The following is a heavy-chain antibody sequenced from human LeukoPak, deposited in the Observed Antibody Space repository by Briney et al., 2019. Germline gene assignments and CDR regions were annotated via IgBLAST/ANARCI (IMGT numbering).Heavy chain of an antibody. V-gene: IGHV3-23*01. D-gene: IGHD3-22*01. CDR3: AKFFDSSGYYYFDY. J-gene: IGHJ4*02. CDR1: GFTFSNYA. CDR2: ISGSGGTT. Sequence: GGSLRLSCVASGFTFSNYAMSWVRQAPGKGLEWVSGISGSGGTTYYADSVKGRFTISRDNSKNTVYLQMNSLTAEDTAVYYCAKFFDSSGYYYFDYWGQGTPVPVSS.